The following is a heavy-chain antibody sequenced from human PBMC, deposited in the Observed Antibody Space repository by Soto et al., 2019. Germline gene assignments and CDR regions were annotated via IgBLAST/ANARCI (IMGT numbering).Heavy chain of an antibody. CDR3: TTLASRGSYSDFDY. D-gene: IGHD1-26*01. V-gene: IGHV3-15*07. CDR1: GFTFSNAW. Sequence: EVQLVESGGGLVKPGGSLRLSCAASGFTFSNAWMNWVRQAPGKGLEWVGRIKSKTDGGTTDYAAPVKGRFTISRDDSKNTLYLQMNSLQTEDTAVYYCTTLASRGSYSDFDYWGQGTLVTVSS. CDR2: IKSKTDGGTT. J-gene: IGHJ4*02.